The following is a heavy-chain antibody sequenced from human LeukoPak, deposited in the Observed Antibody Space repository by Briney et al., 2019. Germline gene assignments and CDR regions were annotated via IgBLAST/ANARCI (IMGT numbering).Heavy chain of an antibody. CDR3: ARGVDWYNWFDP. Sequence: SETLSLTCTVSGGSISSGDYYWSWIRQPPGTGLEWIGYIYYSGSTYYNPSLKSRVTISVDTSKNQFSLKLSSVTAADTAVYYCARGVDWYNWFDPWGQGTLVTVSS. D-gene: IGHD3-9*01. V-gene: IGHV4-30-4*01. J-gene: IGHJ5*02. CDR2: IYYSGST. CDR1: GGSISSGDYY.